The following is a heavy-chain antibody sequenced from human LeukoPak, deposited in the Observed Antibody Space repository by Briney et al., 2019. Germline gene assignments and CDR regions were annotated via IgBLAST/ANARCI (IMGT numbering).Heavy chain of an antibody. Sequence: GGSLGLSCAASGFTFSSYGMSWVRQAPGKGLEWVSAISDSGGRTFYADSVKGRFTISRDNSKNTLYLQINSLRAEDTAVYYCAKDSYDTSIWGQGTLVTVSA. CDR1: GFTFSSYG. CDR2: ISDSGGRT. D-gene: IGHD3-22*01. V-gene: IGHV3-23*01. J-gene: IGHJ4*02. CDR3: AKDSYDTSI.